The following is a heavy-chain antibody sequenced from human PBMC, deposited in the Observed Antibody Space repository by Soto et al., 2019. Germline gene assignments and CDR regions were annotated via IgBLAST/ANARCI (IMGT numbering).Heavy chain of an antibody. Sequence: GGSLRLSCASSGFTFISYSMKWVRQAPGKGLEWVSSISSSSSYIYYADSVKGRFTISRDNAKNSLYLQMNSLRAEDTAVYYCASYYDFWSGYPTYFDYWGQGTLVTVSS. CDR2: ISSSSSYI. CDR3: ASYYDFWSGYPTYFDY. J-gene: IGHJ4*02. D-gene: IGHD3-3*01. CDR1: GFTFISYS. V-gene: IGHV3-21*01.